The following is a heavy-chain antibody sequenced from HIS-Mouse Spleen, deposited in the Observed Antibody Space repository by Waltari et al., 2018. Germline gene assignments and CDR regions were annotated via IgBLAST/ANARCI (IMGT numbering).Heavy chain of an antibody. Sequence: QLQLQESGPGLVKPSETLSLTCTVSGGSISSSSYYWGWIRQPPGKGLEWIGRIYYSWSTYYNPSLKGRVTISVDTSKNQFSLKLSSVTAADTAVYYCAREIPYSSSWYDWYFDLWGRGTLVTVSS. CDR3: AREIPYSSSWYDWYFDL. V-gene: IGHV4-39*07. D-gene: IGHD6-13*01. J-gene: IGHJ2*01. CDR2: IYYSWST. CDR1: GGSISSSSYY.